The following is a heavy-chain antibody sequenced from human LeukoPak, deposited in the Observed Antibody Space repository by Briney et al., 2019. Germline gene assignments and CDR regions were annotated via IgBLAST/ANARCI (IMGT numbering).Heavy chain of an antibody. CDR3: ARGGSSSAYNWFDP. J-gene: IGHJ5*02. CDR2: INHNSGGT. Sequence: ASVKVSCKASGYTFTGYYMHWVRQAPGQGLEWMGWINHNSGGTNYAQKFQGRVTMTRDTSISTAYMELRRLRSDDTAVYYCARGGSSSAYNWFDPWGQGTLVTVSS. D-gene: IGHD6-6*01. CDR1: GYTFTGYY. V-gene: IGHV1-2*02.